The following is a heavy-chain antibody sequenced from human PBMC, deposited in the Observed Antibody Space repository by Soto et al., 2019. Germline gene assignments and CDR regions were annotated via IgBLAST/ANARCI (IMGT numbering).Heavy chain of an antibody. D-gene: IGHD2-21*02. Sequence: EEQLLQSGGGSVQPGWSLRLSCEGSGFTFSSYGMTWVRQAPGKGLEWVAGISGSGVDTKYADSVKGRFIIARDNSKNKMYLQMNNLRVEDMAVYFCAKGGAYCYGDCTRAHWGQGTLVTVCS. CDR3: AKGGAYCYGDCTRAH. CDR1: GFTFSSYG. CDR2: ISGSGVDT. J-gene: IGHJ4*02. V-gene: IGHV3-23*01.